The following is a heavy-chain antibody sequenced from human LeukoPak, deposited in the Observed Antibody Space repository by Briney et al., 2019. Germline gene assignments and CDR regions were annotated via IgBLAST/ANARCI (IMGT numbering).Heavy chain of an antibody. J-gene: IGHJ4*02. CDR3: ARGGCSSTSCYVGGAVFDY. CDR2: INPNSGGT. V-gene: IGHV1-2*02. CDR1: GYTSTGYY. D-gene: IGHD2-2*01. Sequence: ASVKVSCKASGYTSTGYYMHWVRQAPGQGLEWMGWINPNSGGTNYAQKLQGRVTMTTDTSTSTAYMELSSLRSEDTAVYYCARGGCSSTSCYVGGAVFDYWGQGTLVTVSS.